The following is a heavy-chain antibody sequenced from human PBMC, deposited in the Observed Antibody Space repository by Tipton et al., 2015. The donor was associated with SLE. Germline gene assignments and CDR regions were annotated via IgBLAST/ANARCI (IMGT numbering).Heavy chain of an antibody. CDR1: GGSFSGYH. Sequence: TLSLTCTVYGGSFSGYHWTWIRQPPGRGLEWIGEIADTGSPNYNPSLKSRVTISLDTSKSQFSLILNSLTAADTAVYYCAGAWQGYCSGGTCYVLDYWGQGTLVTVSS. D-gene: IGHD2-15*01. V-gene: IGHV4-34*01. CDR3: AGAWQGYCSGGTCYVLDY. CDR2: IADTGSP. J-gene: IGHJ4*02.